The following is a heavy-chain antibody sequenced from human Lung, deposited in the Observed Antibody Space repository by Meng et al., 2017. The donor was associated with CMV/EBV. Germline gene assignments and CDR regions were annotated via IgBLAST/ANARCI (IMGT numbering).Heavy chain of an antibody. D-gene: IGHD6-6*01. J-gene: IGHJ5*02. CDR2: ISYDGSSK. CDR1: GFPFSSYT. V-gene: IGHV3-30*04. Sequence: GESLKISCAASGFPFSSYTMHWVRQAPGKGLEWVAIISYDGSSKNYADSVKGRFTVSRDNPKNTLYLEMTNLRAEDTAIYYCPRDHLRYSSSSSLDAWGQGALVTVSS. CDR3: PRDHLRYSSSSSLDA.